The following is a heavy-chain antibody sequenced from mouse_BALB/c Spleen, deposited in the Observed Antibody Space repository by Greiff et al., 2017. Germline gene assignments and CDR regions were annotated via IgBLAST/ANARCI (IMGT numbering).Heavy chain of an antibody. CDR1: GYTFTSYW. Sequence: QVQLQQSGAELVKPGASVTLSCKASGYTFTSYWRHRVKQRPGQGLEWIGEINPSNGRTNYNEKFKSKATLTVDKSSSTAYMQLSSLTSEDSAVYYCARSEDYGNYEAMDYWGQGTSVTVSS. CDR3: ARSEDYGNYEAMDY. CDR2: INPSNGRT. V-gene: IGHV1S81*02. J-gene: IGHJ4*01. D-gene: IGHD2-1*01.